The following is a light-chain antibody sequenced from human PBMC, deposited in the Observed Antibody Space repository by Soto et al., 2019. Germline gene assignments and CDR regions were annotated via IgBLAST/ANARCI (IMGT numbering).Light chain of an antibody. V-gene: IGLV2-14*03. CDR2: DVI. Sequence: QSVLTQPASVSRSPGQSITISCTGTSTDIGGYNHVSWYQQHPGKAPKVLIYDVINRPSGISNRFSGSKSGNTASLTISGLQAEDEADYYCCSFTVSATYVFGAGTKVTVL. CDR3: CSFTVSATYV. CDR1: STDIGGYNH. J-gene: IGLJ1*01.